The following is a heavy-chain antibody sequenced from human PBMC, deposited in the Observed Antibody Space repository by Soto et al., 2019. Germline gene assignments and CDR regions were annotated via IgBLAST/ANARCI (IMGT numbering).Heavy chain of an antibody. J-gene: IGHJ3*02. CDR2: IWYDGSNK. D-gene: IGHD4-17*01. Sequence: GGYLRLSCAASGFTFSSYGMHWVRQAPGKGLEWGAVIWYDGSNKYYADSVKGRFTISRDNSKNTLYLQMNSLRAEDTAVYYCARGGETPVTDAFDIWGQGTMVTVSS. V-gene: IGHV3-33*01. CDR1: GFTFSSYG. CDR3: ARGGETPVTDAFDI.